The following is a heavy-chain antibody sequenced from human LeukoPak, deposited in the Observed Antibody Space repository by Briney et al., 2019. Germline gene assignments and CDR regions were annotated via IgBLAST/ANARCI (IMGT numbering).Heavy chain of an antibody. J-gene: IGHJ6*03. CDR3: AAGGVVGATSMDV. CDR1: GFTFTSSA. V-gene: IGHV1-58*01. CDR2: IVVSSGNT. D-gene: IGHD1-26*01. Sequence: GASVKVSCKASGFTFTSSAVQWVRQARGQRLEWIGWIVVSSGNTNYAQKFQERVTITRDMSTSTAYMELSSLRSEDTAVYYCAAGGVVGATSMDVWGKGTTVTVSS.